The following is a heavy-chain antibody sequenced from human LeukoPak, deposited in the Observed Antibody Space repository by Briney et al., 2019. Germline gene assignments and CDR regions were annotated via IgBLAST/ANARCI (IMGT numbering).Heavy chain of an antibody. CDR1: GGSISSHY. CDR2: IYYSGGT. CDR3: ARGYYYYYMDV. Sequence: SETLSLTCTVSGGSISSHYWSWIRQPPGKGLEWIGYIYYSGGTNYNPSLKSRVTISVDTSKNQFSLKLSSVTAADTAVYYCARGYYYYYMDVWGKGTTVTVSS. V-gene: IGHV4-59*11. J-gene: IGHJ6*03.